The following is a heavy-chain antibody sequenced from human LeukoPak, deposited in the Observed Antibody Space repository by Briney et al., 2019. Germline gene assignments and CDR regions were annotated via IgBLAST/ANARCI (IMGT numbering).Heavy chain of an antibody. V-gene: IGHV4-30-2*01. CDR1: GGSISSGGYS. CDR3: AREVTYYDFWSGYYTRWFDP. CDR2: IYHSGST. D-gene: IGHD3-3*01. J-gene: IGHJ5*02. Sequence: PSQTLSLTCAVSGGSISSGGYSWSWIRQPPGKGLEWIGYIYHSGSTYYNPSLKSRVTISVDRSKNQFSLKLSSVTAADTAVYYCAREVTYYDFWSGYYTRWFDPWGQGTLVTVSS.